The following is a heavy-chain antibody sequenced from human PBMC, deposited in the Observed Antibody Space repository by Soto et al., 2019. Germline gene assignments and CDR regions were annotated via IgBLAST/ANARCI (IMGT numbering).Heavy chain of an antibody. CDR3: AREGSIVVVPAAMSYYYYYMDV. CDR1: GYTFTSYA. V-gene: IGHV1-3*01. CDR2: INAGNGNT. J-gene: IGHJ6*03. D-gene: IGHD2-2*01. Sequence: GASVKVSCKASGYTFTSYAMHWVRQAPGQRLEWMGWINAGNGNTKYSQKFQGRVTITRDTSASTAYMELSSLRSEDTAVYYCAREGSIVVVPAAMSYYYYYMDVWGKGTTVTVSS.